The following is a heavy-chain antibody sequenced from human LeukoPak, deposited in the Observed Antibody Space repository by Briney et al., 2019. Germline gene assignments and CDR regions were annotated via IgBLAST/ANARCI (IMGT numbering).Heavy chain of an antibody. CDR3: ARADSLDSSGWFR. J-gene: IGHJ4*02. V-gene: IGHV4-34*01. CDR1: GGSVSGYY. CDR2: INHSGST. D-gene: IGHD6-19*01. Sequence: SETLSLTSAGYGGSVSGYYWCWIRQPPGKGLEWIGEINHSGSTNYNPSLKSRVTISVDTSKNQFSLKLSSVTAADTAVYYCARADSLDSSGWFRWGQGTLVTVSS.